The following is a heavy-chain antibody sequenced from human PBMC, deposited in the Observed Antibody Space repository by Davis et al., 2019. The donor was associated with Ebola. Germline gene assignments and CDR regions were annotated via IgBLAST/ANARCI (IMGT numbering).Heavy chain of an antibody. J-gene: IGHJ5*02. CDR1: GGTFSSYA. Sequence: SVKVSCKASGGTFSSYAISWVRQAPGQGLEWMGGIIPIFGTANYAQKFQGRVTITADESTSTAYMELSSLRSEDTAVYYCASEDCSSTSCLNWFDPWGQGTLVTVSS. V-gene: IGHV1-69*13. D-gene: IGHD2-2*01. CDR2: IIPIFGTA. CDR3: ASEDCSSTSCLNWFDP.